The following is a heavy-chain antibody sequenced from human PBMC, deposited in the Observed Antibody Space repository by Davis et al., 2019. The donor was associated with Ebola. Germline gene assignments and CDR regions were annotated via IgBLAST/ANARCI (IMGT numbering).Heavy chain of an antibody. V-gene: IGHV1-18*04. J-gene: IGHJ4*02. CDR3: SVGGQDGGFDY. CDR2: ISAYNGNT. Sequence: ASVKVSCKASGYTFTSYGISWVRQAPGQGLEWMGWISAYNGNTNYAQKLQGRVTMTTDTSTSTAYMELSSLRSEDTAVYYCSVGGQDGGFDYWGQGTLVPVSS. CDR1: GYTFTSYG. D-gene: IGHD1-26*01.